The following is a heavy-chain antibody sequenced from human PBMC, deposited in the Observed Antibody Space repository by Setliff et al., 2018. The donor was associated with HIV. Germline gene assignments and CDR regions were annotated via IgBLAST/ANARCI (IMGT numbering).Heavy chain of an antibody. CDR1: GGSFSGYY. V-gene: IGHV4-34*12. CDR3: ARATATWLVDN. D-gene: IGHD2-15*01. CDR2: IIHSGGT. J-gene: IGHJ4*02. Sequence: PSETLSLTCAVYGGSFSGYYWSWIRQPPGKGLEWIGEIIHSGGTNYNPSLKSRLTISTDASKNQFSLKLSSVTTADTAVYYCARATATWLVDNWGQGTLVTVSS.